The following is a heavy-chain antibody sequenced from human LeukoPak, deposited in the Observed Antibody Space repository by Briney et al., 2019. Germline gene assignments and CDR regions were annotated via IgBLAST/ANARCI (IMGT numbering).Heavy chain of an antibody. J-gene: IGHJ4*02. D-gene: IGHD6-19*01. Sequence: GGSLRLSCAASGFTFSNYAMSWVRQAPGMGLEWVSAISGSGGSTYYADSVKGRFTISRDNSENTLYLQMNSLRAEDTAVYYCAKGAIAVAQGIDYWGQGTLVTVSS. V-gene: IGHV3-23*01. CDR2: ISGSGGST. CDR1: GFTFSNYA. CDR3: AKGAIAVAQGIDY.